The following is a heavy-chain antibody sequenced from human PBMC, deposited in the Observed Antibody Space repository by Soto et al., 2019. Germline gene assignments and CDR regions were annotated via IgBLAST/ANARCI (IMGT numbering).Heavy chain of an antibody. D-gene: IGHD5-12*01. J-gene: IGHJ4*02. Sequence: EVQLVESGGDLVQPGEPLRLSCAASGFSFSIFWMHWVRQAPGKGLVWVSSINGGGSSADYADSVKGRFTFSRDNAKNTEYLQVNSLRAEDTAVYYCTRGGGYSGYDYFDYWGQGTLVTVSS. CDR2: INGGGSSA. V-gene: IGHV3-74*01. CDR3: TRGGGYSGYDYFDY. CDR1: GFSFSIFW.